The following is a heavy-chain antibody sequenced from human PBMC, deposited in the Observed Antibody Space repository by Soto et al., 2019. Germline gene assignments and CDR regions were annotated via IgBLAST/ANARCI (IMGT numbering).Heavy chain of an antibody. Sequence: PSETLSLTCSVSGGSIRGSYCSWIRQSPGKGLEWLGYVYYTGSTNYSPSLRSRVSISVDTSKNEFSLRLSSVTAADTAVYFCARSVAVPGAHIDYWGQGTQVTVSS. J-gene: IGHJ4*02. V-gene: IGHV4-59*01. CDR1: GGSIRGSY. CDR3: ARSVAVPGAHIDY. CDR2: VYYTGST. D-gene: IGHD6-19*01.